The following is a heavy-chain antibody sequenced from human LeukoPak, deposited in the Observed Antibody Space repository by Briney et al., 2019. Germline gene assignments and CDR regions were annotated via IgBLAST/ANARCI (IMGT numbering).Heavy chain of an antibody. CDR3: ARERDYRLPKPHSWFDP. CDR2: IIPIFGTA. J-gene: IGHJ5*02. CDR1: EGTFRSYA. V-gene: IGHV1-69*05. D-gene: IGHD3-16*02. Sequence: APGKVSCKASEGTFRSYAIIWVRQAPGQGLEWWGGIIPIFGTANCAQKFQGRVTITTDESTSTAYMELSSLRSENTAVYYCARERDYRLPKPHSWFDPWGQGTLVTVSS.